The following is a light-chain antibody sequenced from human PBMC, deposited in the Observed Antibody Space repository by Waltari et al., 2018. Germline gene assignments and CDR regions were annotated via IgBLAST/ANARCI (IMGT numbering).Light chain of an antibody. CDR2: GNS. CDR1: SSNIGAGYD. Sequence: VSGAPGQRVTISCTGSSSNIGAGYDVHWYQQLPGTAPKLLIYGNSNRPSGVPDRFSGSKSGTSASLAITGLQAEDEADYYCQSYDSSLSGVFGGGTKLTVL. CDR3: QSYDSSLSGV. J-gene: IGLJ2*01. V-gene: IGLV1-40*01.